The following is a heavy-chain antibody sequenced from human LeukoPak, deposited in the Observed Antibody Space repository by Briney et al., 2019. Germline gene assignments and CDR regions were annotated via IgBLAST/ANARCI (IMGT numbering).Heavy chain of an antibody. D-gene: IGHD2-2*01. Sequence: GGSLRLSCAASGFTFSSYAMNWVRQAPGKGLEWVSGTGSTGVSTFYADSVKGRFTISRDNSKNTLSLQMNSLRAEDTAVYYCAKDPGVVPAHYFDYWGQGTLVTVSS. V-gene: IGHV3-23*01. CDR3: AKDPGVVPAHYFDY. CDR2: TGSTGVST. CDR1: GFTFSSYA. J-gene: IGHJ4*02.